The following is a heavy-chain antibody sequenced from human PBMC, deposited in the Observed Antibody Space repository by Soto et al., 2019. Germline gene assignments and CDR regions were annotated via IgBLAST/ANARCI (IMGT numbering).Heavy chain of an antibody. CDR3: AIYVGNSVYFDY. CDR1: GGSISSGDYY. D-gene: IGHD3-16*01. J-gene: IGHJ4*02. Sequence: QVQLQESGPGLVKPSQTLSLTCTVSGGSISSGDYYWSWIRQPPGKGLEWIGYIYYSGSTYYNPSLKSRVTIPVDTSNNHFSLKLSSVTAADTAVYYCAIYVGNSVYFDYWGQGTLVTVSS. V-gene: IGHV4-30-4*01. CDR2: IYYSGST.